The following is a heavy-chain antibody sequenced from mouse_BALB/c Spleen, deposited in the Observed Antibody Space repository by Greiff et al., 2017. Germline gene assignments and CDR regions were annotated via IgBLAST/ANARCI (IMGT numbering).Heavy chain of an antibody. D-gene: IGHD2-10*01. CDR2: IIYSGST. CDR3: ARSGAYYGNYFDY. Sequence: EVKLQESGPGLVKPSQSLSLTCTVTGYSITSDYAWNWIRQFPGNKLEWMGYIIYSGSTSYNPSLKSRISITRDTSKNQFFLQLNSVTTEDTATYYCARSGAYYGNYFDYWGQGTTLTVSS. J-gene: IGHJ2*01. V-gene: IGHV3-2*02. CDR1: GYSITSDYA.